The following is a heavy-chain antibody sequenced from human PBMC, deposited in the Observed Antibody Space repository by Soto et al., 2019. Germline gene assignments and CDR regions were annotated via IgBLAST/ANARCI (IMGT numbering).Heavy chain of an antibody. D-gene: IGHD4-17*01. CDR2: ISGTTTYT. V-gene: IGHV3-11*05. Sequence: QVQLVESGGGLVKPGGSLRLSCAASGFTFSNYYMNWIRQAPGKGLEWVSYISGTTTYTNYADSVKGRFTISRDNAKNSLYLQMNSLTAEDTAVYYCARDPSGDYLESYFDYWGQGTLVTVSS. CDR1: GFTFSNYY. J-gene: IGHJ4*02. CDR3: ARDPSGDYLESYFDY.